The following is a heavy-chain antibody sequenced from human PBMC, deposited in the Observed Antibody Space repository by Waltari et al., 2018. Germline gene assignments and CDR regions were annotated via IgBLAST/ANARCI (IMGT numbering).Heavy chain of an antibody. CDR3: ARGATTMDY. CDR2: IRSGSTTS. Sequence: EVQLVESGGGLVQPGGSLRLSCAASVFHFSSYSMTWVRQAPGKGLEWVSCIRSGSTTSYYADSVKGRVTISRDNAKNSLYLQMNSLKAEDTAVYFCARGATTMDYWGQGTLVTVSS. J-gene: IGHJ4*02. V-gene: IGHV3-48*01. D-gene: IGHD3-3*01. CDR1: VFHFSSYS.